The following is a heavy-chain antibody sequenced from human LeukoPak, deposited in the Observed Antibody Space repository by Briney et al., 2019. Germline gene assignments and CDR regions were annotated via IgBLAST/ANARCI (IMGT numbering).Heavy chain of an antibody. Sequence: PGRSLRLSCAASGFTFSNHGMHWVRQAPGKGPEWVALIWYDGSNKYYGDSAKGRFTMSRDNSKNTLYLQMNSLRAEDTAVYYCAREGRGSGGNRYYGKDRWGQGTTVTVSS. CDR3: AREGRGSGGNRYYGKDR. CDR2: IWYDGSNK. V-gene: IGHV3-33*01. CDR1: GFTFSNHG. D-gene: IGHD2-15*01. J-gene: IGHJ6*02.